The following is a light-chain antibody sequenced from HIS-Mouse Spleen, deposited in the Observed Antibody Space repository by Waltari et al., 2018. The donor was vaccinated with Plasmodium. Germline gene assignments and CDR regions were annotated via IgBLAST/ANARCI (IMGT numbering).Light chain of an antibody. CDR2: EGS. CDR3: CSYAGSSTLV. CDR1: SRDVGSYNL. J-gene: IGLJ3*02. Sequence: QSALTQPASVSGSPGQSITISRTGTSRDVGSYNLVSWYQQHPGKAPKLMIYEGSKRPSGVSNRFSGSKSGNTASLTISGLQAEDEADYYCCSYAGSSTLVFGGGTKLTVL. V-gene: IGLV2-23*01.